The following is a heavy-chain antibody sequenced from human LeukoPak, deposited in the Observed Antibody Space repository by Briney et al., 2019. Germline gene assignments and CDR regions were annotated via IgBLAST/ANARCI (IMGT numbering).Heavy chain of an antibody. D-gene: IGHD6-19*01. Sequence: ASVTVSCKASGYTFTSYDFNWVRQAAGQGLEWMGWMNPNNGNTGYAQRFQGRATMTRNTSISTAYMELSSLRSEDTAVYYCARGYSSGWYDRYDYWGQGTLVTVSS. V-gene: IGHV1-8*01. CDR2: MNPNNGNT. CDR3: ARGYSSGWYDRYDY. CDR1: GYTFTSYD. J-gene: IGHJ4*02.